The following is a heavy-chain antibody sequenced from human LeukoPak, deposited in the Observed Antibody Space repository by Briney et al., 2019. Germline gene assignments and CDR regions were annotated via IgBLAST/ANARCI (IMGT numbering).Heavy chain of an antibody. CDR3: ARAAWDSSSWYRAPHYYYYYGTDV. Sequence: ASVKVSCKASGYTFTSYGISWVRQAPGQGLEWMGWISAYNGNTNYAQKLQGRVTMTTDTSTSTAYMELRSLRSDDTAVYYCARAAWDSSSWYRAPHYYYYYGTDVWGQGTTVTVSS. J-gene: IGHJ6*02. CDR1: GYTFTSYG. V-gene: IGHV1-18*01. CDR2: ISAYNGNT. D-gene: IGHD6-13*01.